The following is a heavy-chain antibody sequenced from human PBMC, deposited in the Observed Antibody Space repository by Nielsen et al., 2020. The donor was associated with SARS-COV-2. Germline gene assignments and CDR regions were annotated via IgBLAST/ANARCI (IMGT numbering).Heavy chain of an antibody. J-gene: IGHJ4*02. CDR1: GFTFSSYS. D-gene: IGHD1-26*01. CDR2: ISSSSSYI. CDR3: ARLRLYTSGSYYRGVYFDY. V-gene: IGHV3-21*01. Sequence: ESLKISCAASGFTFSSYSMNWVRQAPGKGLEWVSSISSSSSYIYYADSVKGRFTISRDNAKNSLYLQMNSLRAEGTAVYYCARLRLYTSGSYYRGVYFDYWGQGTLVTVSS.